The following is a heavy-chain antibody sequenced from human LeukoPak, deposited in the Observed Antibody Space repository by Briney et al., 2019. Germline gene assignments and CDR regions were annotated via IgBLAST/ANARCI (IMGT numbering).Heavy chain of an antibody. D-gene: IGHD6-13*01. CDR2: IYHTGST. CDR1: GGSISSYY. Sequence: SETLSLTCTVSGGSISSYYWSWIRQTPGKGLEWIGNIYHTGSTYYNPSLKGRVTISVDTSRNQFSLKLNSVTAADTAVYYCARGYSSSWYLNWFDPWGQGTLVTVSS. J-gene: IGHJ5*02. CDR3: ARGYSSSWYLNWFDP. V-gene: IGHV4-59*08.